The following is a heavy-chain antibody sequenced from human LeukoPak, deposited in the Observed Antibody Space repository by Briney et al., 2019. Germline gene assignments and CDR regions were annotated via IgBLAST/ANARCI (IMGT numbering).Heavy chain of an antibody. Sequence: SETLSLTCAVYGGSFSGYYWSLIRQPAGKGLEWIGYIYYSGSTNYNPSLKSRVTISVDTSKNQFSLKLSSVTAADTAVYYCARVRWDSSGYYFDYWGQGTLVTVSS. CDR3: ARVRWDSSGYYFDY. CDR2: IYYSGST. CDR1: GGSFSGYY. D-gene: IGHD3-22*01. V-gene: IGHV4-59*01. J-gene: IGHJ4*02.